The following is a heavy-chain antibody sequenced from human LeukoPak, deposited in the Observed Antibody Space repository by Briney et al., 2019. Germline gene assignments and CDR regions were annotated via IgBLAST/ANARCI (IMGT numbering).Heavy chain of an antibody. V-gene: IGHV3-7*03. CDR3: ARLPEYSSSYYYYYMDV. Sequence: GGSLRLSCAASGFTFSSYWMSWVRQAPGKGLEWVANIKQDGSEKYYVDSVKGRFTISRDNAKNSLYLQMNSLRAEDTALYYCARLPEYSSSYYYYYMDVWGKGTTVTVSS. CDR2: IKQDGSEK. CDR1: GFTFSSYW. J-gene: IGHJ6*03. D-gene: IGHD6-6*01.